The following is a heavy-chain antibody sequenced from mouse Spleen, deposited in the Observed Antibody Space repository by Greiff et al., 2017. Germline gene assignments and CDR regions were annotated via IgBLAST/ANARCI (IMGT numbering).Heavy chain of an antibody. CDR1: GYAFSSYW. D-gene: IGHD2-1*01. V-gene: IGHV1-80*01. CDR2: IYPGDGDT. CDR3: ARSDYDGNYYAMGY. Sequence: QVQLKQSGAELVKPGASVKISCKASGYAFSSYWLNWVKQRPGKGLEWIGQIYPGDGDTNYNGKFKGKATLTADKSSSTAYMQLSSLTSEDSAVYLCARSDYDGNYYAMGYWGQGTSVTVSS. J-gene: IGHJ4*01.